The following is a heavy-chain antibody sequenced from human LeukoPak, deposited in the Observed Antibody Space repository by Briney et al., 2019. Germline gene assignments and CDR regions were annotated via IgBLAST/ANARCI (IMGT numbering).Heavy chain of an antibody. Sequence: PGGSLRLSCAASGFTFSSYAMSWVRQTPGKGLVWVSRINSDGSTTTYADSVKGRFTISRDNAKNTLYLQMSSLRAEDTAVYFCARSERYYYDSSDYYAFDYWGQGTLVTVSS. CDR3: ARSERYYYDSSDYYAFDY. CDR1: GFTFSSYA. CDR2: INSDGSTT. J-gene: IGHJ4*02. V-gene: IGHV3-74*01. D-gene: IGHD3-22*01.